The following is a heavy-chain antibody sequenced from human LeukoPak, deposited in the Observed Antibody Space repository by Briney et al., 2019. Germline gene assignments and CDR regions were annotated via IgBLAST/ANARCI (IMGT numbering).Heavy chain of an antibody. CDR2: INPHGGST. D-gene: IGHD3-10*02. Sequence: ASVKVSCKASGYIFTTYYMRWVRQAPGQGLEWVGIINPHGGSTSNAQKFQGRVTMTRDTSTSTVYMELSRLRFEDTAVYYCARSGVRGASSPDAFDVWGQGTLVTVSS. CDR1: GYIFTTYY. J-gene: IGHJ3*01. V-gene: IGHV1-46*01. CDR3: ARSGVRGASSPDAFDV.